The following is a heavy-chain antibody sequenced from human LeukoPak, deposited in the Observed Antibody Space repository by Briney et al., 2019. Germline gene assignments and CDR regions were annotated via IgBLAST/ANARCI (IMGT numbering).Heavy chain of an antibody. CDR1: GFSFGNYA. CDR3: VRLRRNSDTSGFYYYYDF. Sequence: GGSLRLSCAASGFSFGNYAMNWARQAPGKGLEWVSSISVRSNYIYYADSVRGRFSISRDDARDSLYLQMNSLRAEDTAVYYCVRLRRNSDTSGFYYYYDFWGQGTLVTVSS. CDR2: ISVRSNYI. J-gene: IGHJ4*02. V-gene: IGHV3-21*01. D-gene: IGHD3-22*01.